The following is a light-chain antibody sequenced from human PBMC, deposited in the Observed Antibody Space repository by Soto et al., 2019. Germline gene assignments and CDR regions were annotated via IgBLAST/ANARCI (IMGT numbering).Light chain of an antibody. CDR1: QTVSGN. Sequence: PGERATLSCRASQTVSGNYLAWYHQKPGQPPRLLIHSASTRTTGIPARFSGSGSGTEFTLTISSLQSEDFAVYYCQQYHNWPPITFGQGTRLEIK. CDR2: SAS. CDR3: QQYHNWPPIT. V-gene: IGKV3-15*01. J-gene: IGKJ5*01.